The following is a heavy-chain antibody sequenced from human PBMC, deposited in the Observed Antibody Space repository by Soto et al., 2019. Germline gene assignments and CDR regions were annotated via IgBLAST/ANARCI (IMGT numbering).Heavy chain of an antibody. D-gene: IGHD6-13*01. CDR3: ARSGEAAGFYYYYGMDV. Sequence: QVQLVQSGAEVKKPGASVKVSCKASGYTFTSYDINWVRQATGQGLEWMGWMNPNSGNTGYAQKFQVRVTMTMNTYISPAYMELSSLRSEDTAVYYCARSGEAAGFYYYYGMDVWGQGTTVTVSS. CDR1: GYTFTSYD. J-gene: IGHJ6*02. V-gene: IGHV1-8*01. CDR2: MNPNSGNT.